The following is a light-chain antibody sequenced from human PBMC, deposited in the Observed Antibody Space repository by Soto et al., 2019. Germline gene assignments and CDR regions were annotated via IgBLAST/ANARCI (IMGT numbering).Light chain of an antibody. CDR3: QQYGTSPRT. CDR1: QSVSSSY. V-gene: IGKV3-20*01. CDR2: GAS. J-gene: IGKJ4*01. Sequence: EIGLTQSPGTLSLSPGERATLSCRASQSVSSSYLAWYQQKPGQAPRLLIYGASSRATGIPDRFSGSGSGTDFTLTINRLEPEDFAVYYCQQYGTSPRTFGGGTKVAIK.